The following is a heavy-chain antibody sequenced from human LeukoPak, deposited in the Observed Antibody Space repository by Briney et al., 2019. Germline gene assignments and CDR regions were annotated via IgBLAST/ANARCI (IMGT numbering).Heavy chain of an antibody. CDR1: GGTFSRYT. Sequence: ASVKVSCKAAGGTFSRYTINWVRQAPGQGLEWMGRSIPVVGIANYAQKFQGRVAITADKSTTTACMELSSLRSEDTAVYFCAITGPADITWFDPWGQGTLVTVSS. V-gene: IGHV1-69*02. D-gene: IGHD2-2*01. J-gene: IGHJ5*02. CDR3: AITGPADITWFDP. CDR2: SIPVVGIA.